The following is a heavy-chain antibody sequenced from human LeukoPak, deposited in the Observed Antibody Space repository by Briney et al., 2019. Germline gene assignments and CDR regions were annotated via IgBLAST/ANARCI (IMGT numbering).Heavy chain of an antibody. J-gene: IGHJ6*03. CDR2: IYYSGTT. Sequence: PPETLSLTCAVYGGSFSGYYWSWLRQPPGKGLEWFGTIYYSGTTYYNPSLKCRVTISLDTSKNQFSLTLSPVTAADTAIYYCGRDFSSSSTVYYYYYMDVWGKGTT. D-gene: IGHD6-6*01. V-gene: IGHV4-34*01. CDR3: GRDFSSSSTVYYYYYMDV. CDR1: GGSFSGYY.